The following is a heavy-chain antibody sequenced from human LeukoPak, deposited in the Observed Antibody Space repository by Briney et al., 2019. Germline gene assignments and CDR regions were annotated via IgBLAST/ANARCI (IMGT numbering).Heavy chain of an antibody. CDR1: GFTFSSYA. D-gene: IGHD3-10*01. V-gene: IGHV3-30-3*01. Sequence: GGFLRLSCAASGFTFSSYAMHWVRQAPGKGLEWVAVISYDGSNKYYADSVKGRFTISRDNSKNTLYLQMNSLRAEDTAVYYCARPYYYGSGSYYISGEGYFDYWGQGTLVTVSS. CDR3: ARPYYYGSGSYYISGEGYFDY. J-gene: IGHJ4*02. CDR2: ISYDGSNK.